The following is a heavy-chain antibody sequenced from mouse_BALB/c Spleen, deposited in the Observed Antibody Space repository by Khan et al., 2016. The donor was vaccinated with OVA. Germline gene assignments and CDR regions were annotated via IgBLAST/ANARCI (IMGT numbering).Heavy chain of an antibody. CDR2: IWSDGST. D-gene: IGHD2-10*01. CDR1: GFSLTNYG. CDR3: ARQPYYHYNVMDY. J-gene: IGHJ4*01. Sequence: VQLQESGPGLVAPSQSLSITYTISGFSLTNYGVHWVRQPPGKGLEWLAVIWSDGSTTYNSALKSRLTITKDNSKSQVFLKMNSLQTDDTAIYFCARQPYYHYNVMDYWGQGTSVSVSS. V-gene: IGHV2-6-1*01.